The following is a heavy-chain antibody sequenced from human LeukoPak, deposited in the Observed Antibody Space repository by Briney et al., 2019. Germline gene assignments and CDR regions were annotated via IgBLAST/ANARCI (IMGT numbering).Heavy chain of an antibody. CDR1: GFTFSRCT. D-gene: IGHD3-22*01. CDR3: ARNYYDSSGYYAPLDY. Sequence: GRSLRLSCAASGFTFSRCTMHWVRQAPGKGLEWVALISKDGSTINYAASVKGRFTISRDNSNNMVYLQMNSLRTEDTAVYYCARNYYDSSGYYAPLDYWGQGTLVTVSS. J-gene: IGHJ4*02. CDR2: ISKDGSTI. V-gene: IGHV3-30-3*01.